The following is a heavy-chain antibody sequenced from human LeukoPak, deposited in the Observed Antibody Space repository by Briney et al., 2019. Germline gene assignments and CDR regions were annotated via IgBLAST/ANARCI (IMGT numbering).Heavy chain of an antibody. Sequence: GGSLRLSCSASGFTFSTYDMHWVRQTPGKGLEYVSAISSNGVSTYYAGSVKGRFTMSRDNSKNTLYLQMSSLRPEDTGVYYCVKGWAPFYYYGMDVWGQGTTVTVSS. CDR1: GFTFSTYD. V-gene: IGHV3-64D*06. D-gene: IGHD1-26*01. CDR3: VKGWAPFYYYGMDV. J-gene: IGHJ6*02. CDR2: ISSNGVST.